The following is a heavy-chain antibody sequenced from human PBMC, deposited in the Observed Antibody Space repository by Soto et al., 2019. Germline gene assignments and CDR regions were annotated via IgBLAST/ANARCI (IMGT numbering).Heavy chain of an antibody. D-gene: IGHD2-8*01. CDR2: IYYSGST. CDR3: ARVKLGQMVYFDY. Sequence: QVQLQDSVPGLVKPSQTLSLTCTISGGSISSGGYYWSWIRQHPGKGLEWIGYIYYSGSTYYNPSLRSRVTRSVATSTNQFSLKLSSVTAADTAVYYCARVKLGQMVYFDYWGQVTLVTVAS. V-gene: IGHV4-31*03. J-gene: IGHJ4*02. CDR1: GGSISSGGYY.